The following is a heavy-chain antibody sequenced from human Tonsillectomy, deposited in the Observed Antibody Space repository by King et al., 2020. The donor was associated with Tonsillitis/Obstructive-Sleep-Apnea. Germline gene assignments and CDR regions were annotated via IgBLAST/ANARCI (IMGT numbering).Heavy chain of an antibody. CDR3: TTGAPYSYGLDAFDI. V-gene: IGHV3-15*07. J-gene: IGHJ3*02. D-gene: IGHD5-18*01. CDR1: GFTFSNAW. CDR2: IKSKTDGGTT. Sequence: VQLVESGGGLVKPGGSLRLSCAASGFTFSNAWMNWVRQAPGKGLEWVGRIKSKTDGGTTDYAAPVKGRFTISRDDSKNTLYLQMNSLKTEDTAVYYCTTGAPYSYGLDAFDIWGQGTMVTVSS.